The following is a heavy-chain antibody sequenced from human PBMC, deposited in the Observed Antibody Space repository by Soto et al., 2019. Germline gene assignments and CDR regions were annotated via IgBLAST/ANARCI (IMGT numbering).Heavy chain of an antibody. Sequence: EVHLEESGGGLVQPGGSLRLTCAASGFTFSSYWMNWVHQAQGKGLEWVANINQDGSDYNHVASVKGRFTISRDNAKNSLFLQMNALRVEDTAVYYCAITRAGHHDALDYWGQGILVSVSS. D-gene: IGHD4-4*01. CDR3: AITRAGHHDALDY. J-gene: IGHJ4*02. CDR1: GFTFSSYW. V-gene: IGHV3-7*01. CDR2: INQDGSDY.